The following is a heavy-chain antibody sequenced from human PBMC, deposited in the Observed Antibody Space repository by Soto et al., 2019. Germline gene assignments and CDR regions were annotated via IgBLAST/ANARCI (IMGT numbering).Heavy chain of an antibody. Sequence: GESLKISCKGSGYSFTSYWIGWVRQMPGKGLEWMGIIYPGDSDTRYSPSFQGQVTISADKSISTAYLQWSSLKASDTAMYYCARHVFRFGELSPFQHWGQGTLVTVSS. J-gene: IGHJ1*01. D-gene: IGHD3-10*01. V-gene: IGHV5-51*01. CDR2: IYPGDSDT. CDR1: GYSFTSYW. CDR3: ARHVFRFGELSPFQH.